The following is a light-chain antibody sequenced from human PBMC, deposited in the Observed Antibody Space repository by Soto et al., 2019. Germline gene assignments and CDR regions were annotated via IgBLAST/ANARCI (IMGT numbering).Light chain of an antibody. CDR1: SSDVGSSNF. CDR2: EGS. V-gene: IGLV2-23*01. CDR3: CSFPGTSTLYV. J-gene: IGLJ1*01. Sequence: QSALTQPASVSGSPGQSLTISCIGTSSDVGSSNFVSWYQQHPGKAPKLIIYEGSRRPSGVSGRFSGSKSGNAASLTISGLQAEDEADYYCCSFPGTSTLYVFGSGTKVTVL.